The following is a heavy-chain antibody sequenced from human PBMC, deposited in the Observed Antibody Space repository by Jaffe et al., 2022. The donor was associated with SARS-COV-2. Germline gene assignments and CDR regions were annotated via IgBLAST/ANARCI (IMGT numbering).Heavy chain of an antibody. CDR2: IYYSGST. CDR3: ARQRDFDL. J-gene: IGHJ2*01. Sequence: QVQLQESGPRLVKPSETLSLTCIVSGGSLSSYYWSWIRQPPGKGLEWIGYIYYSGSTNYNPSLKSRVTISIDTSKNQFSLRLTSVTAADTAVYYCARQRDFDLWGRGTLVTVSS. V-gene: IGHV4-59*08. CDR1: GGSLSSYY.